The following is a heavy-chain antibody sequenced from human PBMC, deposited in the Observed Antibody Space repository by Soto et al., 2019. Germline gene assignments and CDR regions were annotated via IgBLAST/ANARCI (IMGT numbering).Heavy chain of an antibody. CDR3: AREDLGAAGRGWFDS. CDR2: ISSSSSDT. D-gene: IGHD6-13*01. J-gene: IGHJ5*01. V-gene: IGHV3-11*06. Sequence: QVQLVESGGGLVKPGGSLRLSCAASGFTFSDYYMSWIRQAPGKGLEWVSYISSSSSDTNYADSVKGRFTISRDNAKNSLYLQMNSLRAEETAVSYCAREDLGAAGRGWFDSWGQGTLLTVSS. CDR1: GFTFSDYY.